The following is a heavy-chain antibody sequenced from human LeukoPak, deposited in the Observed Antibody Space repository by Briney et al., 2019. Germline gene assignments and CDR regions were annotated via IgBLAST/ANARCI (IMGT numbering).Heavy chain of an antibody. J-gene: IGHJ4*02. V-gene: IGHV4-59*08. Sequence: PSETLSLTCTVSGGSISSYYWSWIRQPPGKGLEWIGYIYYSGSTNYNPSLKSRVTISVDTSKNQFSLKLSSVTAAGTAVYYCARLDIVVVPAAMYYFDYWGQGTLVTVSS. CDR1: GGSISSYY. D-gene: IGHD2-2*01. CDR2: IYYSGST. CDR3: ARLDIVVVPAAMYYFDY.